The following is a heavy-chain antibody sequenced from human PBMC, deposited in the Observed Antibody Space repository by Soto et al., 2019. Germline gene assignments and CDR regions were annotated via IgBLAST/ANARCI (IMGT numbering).Heavy chain of an antibody. Sequence: GGSLRLSCAASGFTFSSYWMHWVRQAPGKGLVWVSRINSDVSSTSYADSVKGRFTISRDNAKNTLYLQMNSLRDEDTAVYYCARDSRTGKKSNEILTGYYHNWFGPWGQGTMVTLSS. V-gene: IGHV3-74*01. D-gene: IGHD3-9*01. J-gene: IGHJ5*02. CDR2: INSDVSST. CDR1: GFTFSSYW. CDR3: ARDSRTGKKSNEILTGYYHNWFGP.